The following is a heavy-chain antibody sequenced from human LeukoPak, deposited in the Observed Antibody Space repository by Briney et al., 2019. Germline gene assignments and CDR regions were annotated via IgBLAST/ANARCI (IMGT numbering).Heavy chain of an antibody. CDR1: GYSFTSHW. J-gene: IGHJ2*01. Sequence: RGESLKISCKGFGYSFTSHWISWVRQMPGKGLKWMGRIDPSDSETNYSPSFQGHVTISADKSISTAYLQWSSLKASDTAMYYCARLYCSGGRCYSDWYFGLWGRGTLVTVSS. D-gene: IGHD2-15*01. V-gene: IGHV5-10-1*01. CDR2: IDPSDSET. CDR3: ARLYCSGGRCYSDWYFGL.